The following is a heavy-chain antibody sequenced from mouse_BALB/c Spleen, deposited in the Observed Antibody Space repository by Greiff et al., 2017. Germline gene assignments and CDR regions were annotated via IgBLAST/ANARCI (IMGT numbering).Heavy chain of an antibody. CDR3: ARRDDYDGAMDY. Sequence: VMLVESGPGLVQPSQSLSITCTVSGFSLTSYGVHWVRQSPGKGLEWLGVIWSGGSTDYNAAFISRLSISKDNSKSQVFFKMNSLQANDTAIYYCARRDDYDGAMDYWGQGTSVTVSS. J-gene: IGHJ4*01. CDR2: IWSGGST. CDR1: GFSLTSYG. V-gene: IGHV2-2*02. D-gene: IGHD2-4*01.